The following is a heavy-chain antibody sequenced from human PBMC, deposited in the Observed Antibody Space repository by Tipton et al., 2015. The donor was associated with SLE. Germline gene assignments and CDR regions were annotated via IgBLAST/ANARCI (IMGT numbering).Heavy chain of an antibody. CDR3: ARLSGSEPAV. J-gene: IGHJ6*02. V-gene: IGHV4-59*08. CDR2: IYYTGDT. CDR1: ADSIRRSY. Sequence: TLSLTSSVSADSIRRSYWSWIRQPPGKGLEWIGYIYYTGDTNYNPSLKSRGTISADTSKNQISLMLRSVTAADTAFYYCARLSGSEPAVWGQGTTVTVSS. D-gene: IGHD1-26*01.